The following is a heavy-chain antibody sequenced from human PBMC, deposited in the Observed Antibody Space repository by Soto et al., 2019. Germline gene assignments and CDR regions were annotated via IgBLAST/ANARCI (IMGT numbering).Heavy chain of an antibody. CDR1: GGTFSSYA. J-gene: IGHJ4*02. CDR3: ARTITPYYDSSGYYFDY. Sequence: QVQLVQSGAEVKKPGSSVKVSCKASGGTFSSYAISWVRQAPGQGLEWMGGIIPIFGTANYAQKFQGRVTITADESTSTAYMELSSLRSEDTAVYYCARTITPYYDSSGYYFDYWGQGTLVTDSS. D-gene: IGHD3-22*01. CDR2: IIPIFGTA. V-gene: IGHV1-69*01.